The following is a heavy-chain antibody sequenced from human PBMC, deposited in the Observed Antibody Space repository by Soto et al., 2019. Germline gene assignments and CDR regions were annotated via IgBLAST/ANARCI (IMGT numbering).Heavy chain of an antibody. V-gene: IGHV3-21*01. D-gene: IGHD1-26*01. CDR1: GVSFSDYS. J-gene: IGHJ4*02. Sequence: GGSLRLSCVVSGVSFSDYSMNWVRQAPGKGLEWVALISGSSSYIYYADSVKGRFTISRDNAKNSLFLQMDSLRVEDTAVYYCARSGEVLQTFDSWGQGTLVTVSS. CDR2: ISGSSSYI. CDR3: ARSGEVLQTFDS.